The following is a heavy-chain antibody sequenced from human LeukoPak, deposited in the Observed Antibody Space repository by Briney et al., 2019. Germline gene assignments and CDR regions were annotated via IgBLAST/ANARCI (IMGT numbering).Heavy chain of an antibody. V-gene: IGHV1-46*03. D-gene: IGHD2-15*01. Sequence: ASVKVSCKASGYTFTSYYMHWVRQAPGQGLEWMGIINPSGDSTSYAQKFQGRVTMTRDTSTSTVYMELSSLRSEDTAVYYCATGYCSGGSCYSVDYWGQGTLVTVSS. CDR1: GYTFTSYY. CDR2: INPSGDST. J-gene: IGHJ4*02. CDR3: ATGYCSGGSCYSVDY.